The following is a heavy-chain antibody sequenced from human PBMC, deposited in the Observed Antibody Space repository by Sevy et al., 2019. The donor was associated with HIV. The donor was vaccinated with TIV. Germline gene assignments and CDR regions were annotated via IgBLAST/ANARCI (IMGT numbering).Heavy chain of an antibody. Sequence: SETLSLTCAVYGGSFSGYYWSWIRQPPGKGLEWIGEINNSGSTNYNPSLKSRVTISVDTSKNQFSLKLGSVTAADTAVYYCARALGRSDYWGQGTLVTVSS. V-gene: IGHV4-34*01. CDR1: GGSFSGYY. J-gene: IGHJ4*02. CDR2: INNSGST. CDR3: ARALGRSDY.